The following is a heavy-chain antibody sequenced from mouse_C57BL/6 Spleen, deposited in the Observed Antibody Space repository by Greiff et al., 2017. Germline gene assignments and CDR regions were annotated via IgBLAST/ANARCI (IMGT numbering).Heavy chain of an antibody. Sequence: EVQLVESGGGLVKPGGSLKLSCAASGFTFSDYGMHWVRQAPEKGLEWVAYISSGSSTIYYADKVKGRFTISRDNAKNTLFLQMTSLRSEDTAMYYCARGLDYDVGDAMDYWGQGTSVTVSS. CDR3: ARGLDYDVGDAMDY. J-gene: IGHJ4*01. V-gene: IGHV5-17*01. CDR2: ISSGSSTI. D-gene: IGHD2-4*01. CDR1: GFTFSDYG.